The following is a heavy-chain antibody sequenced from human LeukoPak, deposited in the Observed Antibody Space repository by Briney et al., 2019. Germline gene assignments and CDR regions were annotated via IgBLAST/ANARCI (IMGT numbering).Heavy chain of an antibody. CDR3: ARDKITGTFLFDP. Sequence: GGSLRLSCAASGFTFSSYWMSWVRQAPGKGLEWVANIKQDGSEKYYVDSVKGRFTISRDNAKNSLYLQMNSLRAEDTAVYYCARDKITGTFLFDPWGQGTLVTVSS. D-gene: IGHD1-7*01. V-gene: IGHV3-7*03. CDR2: IKQDGSEK. J-gene: IGHJ5*02. CDR1: GFTFSSYW.